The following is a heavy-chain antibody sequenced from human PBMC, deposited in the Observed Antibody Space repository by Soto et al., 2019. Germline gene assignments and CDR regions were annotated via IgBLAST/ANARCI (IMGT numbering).Heavy chain of an antibody. D-gene: IGHD6-25*01. CDR3: SGADAAPADFDY. Sequence: QVQLVQSGAEEKKPGASVKVSCKASGYTFTGYAISWVRQAPGQGLEWMGWINAGNGNTKYAQKLQGRVTITNDTTARHTYMVVLSMMSDDAAVESCSGADAAPADFDYWGQGTLVTVSS. CDR1: GYTFTGYA. CDR2: INAGNGNT. V-gene: IGHV1-3*05. J-gene: IGHJ4*02.